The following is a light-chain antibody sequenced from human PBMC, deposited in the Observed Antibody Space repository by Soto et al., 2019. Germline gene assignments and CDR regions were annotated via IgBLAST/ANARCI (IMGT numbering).Light chain of an antibody. CDR1: NSDVGGYNY. J-gene: IGLJ3*02. CDR2: HVN. Sequence: QSVLTQPRSVSASPGQSVSISCTGTNSDVGGYNYVSWYQHHPGKAPKLMISHVNKRPSGVPDRFSGSKSGNTASLTISGLQAEDEADYYCCSYAGTYTYWVFGGGTKLTVL. V-gene: IGLV2-11*01. CDR3: CSYAGTYTYWV.